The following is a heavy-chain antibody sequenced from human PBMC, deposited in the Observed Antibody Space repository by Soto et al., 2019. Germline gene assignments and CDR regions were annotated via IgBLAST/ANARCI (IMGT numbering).Heavy chain of an antibody. CDR3: ARGKPSGYRFGPRNFFYYGLDA. V-gene: IGHV4-34*01. CDR1: SASLGDHY. CDR2: VHPSGST. Sequence: XETLSLTCSVVSASLGDHYWAWIRQSPDRGLDWIGEVHPSGSTDYNPSLKSRLTLSLGTSKNQFSLKVASVTAADTAVYFCARGKPSGYRFGPRNFFYYGLDAWGPGTTVTVSS. J-gene: IGHJ6*02. D-gene: IGHD5-18*01.